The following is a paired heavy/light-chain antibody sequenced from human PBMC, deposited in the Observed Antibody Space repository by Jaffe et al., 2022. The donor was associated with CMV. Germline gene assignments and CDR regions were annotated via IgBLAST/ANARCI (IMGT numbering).Light chain of an antibody. Sequence: DIQMTQSPSSLSASVGDRVTITCRASQDISDYLAWLQQKPGKAPKSLIFRASSLQSGVPSKFSGSGSGTDFTLTISSLQPEDFATYYCQQYYSYPPTFGQGTRLEIE. CDR3: QQYYSYPPT. CDR2: RAS. CDR1: QDISDY. V-gene: IGKV1-16*02. J-gene: IGKJ5*01.
Heavy chain of an antibody. J-gene: IGHJ3*01. CDR1: GGSMSSYY. V-gene: IGHV4-59*01. CDR3: ARGSTVSRVAFDF. D-gene: IGHD3-10*01. Sequence: QVQLQESGPGLVKPSETLSLTCTVSGGSMSSYYWSWIRQSPGKGLEWIGYIYDTGSTDNNPSLNSRVTISVDTSKNQFSLKLRSVTAADTAVYYCARGSTVSRVAFDFWGQGTKVIVSS. CDR2: IYDTGST.